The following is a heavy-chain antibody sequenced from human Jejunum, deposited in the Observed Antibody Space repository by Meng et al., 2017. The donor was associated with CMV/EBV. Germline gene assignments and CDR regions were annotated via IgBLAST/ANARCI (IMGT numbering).Heavy chain of an antibody. V-gene: IGHV1-69*05. Sequence: ASGGTFSSYGISWVRQAPGQGREWMGGIIPIFDTPDYAQKFQGRFTITTDESTSTDYMELSSLRSEDTAVYFCARSYNWNNGYYFDYWGQGTLVTVSS. CDR2: IIPIFDTP. J-gene: IGHJ4*02. CDR1: GGTFSSYG. D-gene: IGHD1/OR15-1a*01. CDR3: ARSYNWNNGYYFDY.